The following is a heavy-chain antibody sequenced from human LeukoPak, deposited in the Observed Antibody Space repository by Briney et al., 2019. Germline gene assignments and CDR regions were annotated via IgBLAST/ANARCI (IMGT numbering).Heavy chain of an antibody. J-gene: IGHJ4*02. D-gene: IGHD5-18*01. V-gene: IGHV4-31*03. Sequence: PSETLSLTCTVSGGSMTSGGYYWSWIRQHPGKGMEYFGYVYYSGSTYYNPSLKSRVTISVDTSKNQFSLKLSSVTAADTAVYYCARGLTADTAMTYYFDYWGQGTLVTVSS. CDR1: GGSMTSGGYY. CDR3: ARGLTADTAMTYYFDY. CDR2: VYYSGST.